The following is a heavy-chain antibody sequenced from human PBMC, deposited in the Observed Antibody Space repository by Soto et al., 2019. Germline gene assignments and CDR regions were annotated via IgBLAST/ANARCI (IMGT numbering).Heavy chain of an antibody. CDR2: IYYSGST. J-gene: IGHJ4*02. CDR3: ARVIERTSSYYFDY. V-gene: IGHV4-30-4*01. Sequence: TLSLTCTVSGGSISSGDYYWSWIRQPPGKGLEWIGYIYYSGSTYNNPSLKSRVTISVDTSKNQFSLKLTSVTAADTAVYYCARVIERTSSYYFDYWGQGTLVTVSS. CDR1: GGSISSGDYY. D-gene: IGHD6-6*01.